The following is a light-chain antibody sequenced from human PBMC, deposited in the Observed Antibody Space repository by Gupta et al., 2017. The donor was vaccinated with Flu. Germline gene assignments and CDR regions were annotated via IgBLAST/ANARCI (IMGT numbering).Light chain of an antibody. J-gene: IGKJ2*01. V-gene: IGKV1-5*03. CDR2: KAS. CDR3: QQYNSYPYT. Sequence: PSTLSASVGDSVTITCRASQSISSWLAWYQQKPGKAPNLLIYKASTLESGVPSRFSGSGSGTEFTLTISSLQPDDFATYYCQQYNSYPYTFGQGTQLEIK. CDR1: QSISSW.